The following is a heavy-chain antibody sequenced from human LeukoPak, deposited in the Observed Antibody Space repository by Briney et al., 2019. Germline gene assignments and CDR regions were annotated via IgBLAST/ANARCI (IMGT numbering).Heavy chain of an antibody. V-gene: IGHV4-59*01. Sequence: SETLSLTCTVSGGSISSYYWSWIRQPPGKGLEWIGYIYYSGSTNYNPSLKSRVTISVDTSKNQFSLKLSSVTAADTAVYYCARGLVCSGGSCSGNFDYWGQGTLVTVSS. CDR3: ARGLVCSGGSCSGNFDY. J-gene: IGHJ4*02. CDR1: GGSISSYY. CDR2: IYYSGST. D-gene: IGHD2-15*01.